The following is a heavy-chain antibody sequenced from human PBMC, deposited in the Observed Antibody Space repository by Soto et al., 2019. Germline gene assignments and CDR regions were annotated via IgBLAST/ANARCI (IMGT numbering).Heavy chain of an antibody. V-gene: IGHV5-51*01. J-gene: IGHJ4*02. CDR2: IYPGDSDT. CDR1: GYSFTSNW. CDR3: ARMDSSALGIDY. Sequence: PGESLKISCKGSGYSFTSNWIGWVRQMPGKGLEWMGVIYPGDSDTRYSPPFQGQVTISADKSISTAYLKWSRLKASDSAMYYCARMDSSALGIDYWGQGTLVTVSS. D-gene: IGHD3-22*01.